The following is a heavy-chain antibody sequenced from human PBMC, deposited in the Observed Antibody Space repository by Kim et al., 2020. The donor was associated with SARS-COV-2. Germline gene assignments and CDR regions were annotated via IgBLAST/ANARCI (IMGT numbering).Heavy chain of an antibody. D-gene: IGHD6-19*01. J-gene: IGHJ4*02. V-gene: IGHV3-23*01. CDR3: GAGIGGMAVRGSVF. Sequence: GGSLRLSCAASGFTFNSFAMSWVRQAPGKWLEWVSIISGNGVTTFYADSAKGRFRISRDNSKNMLYLQMNSLRAEDTAIYYCGAGIGGMAVRGSVFWGQGTLVTVSS. CDR1: GFTFNSFA. CDR2: ISGNGVTT.